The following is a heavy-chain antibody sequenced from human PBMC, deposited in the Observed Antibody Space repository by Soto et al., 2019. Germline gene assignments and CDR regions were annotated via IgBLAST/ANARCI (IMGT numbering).Heavy chain of an antibody. V-gene: IGHV3-23*01. D-gene: IGHD3-3*01. Sequence: EVKLLESGGGLAQPGGSLRLSCVGSGFTCDSYAISWVRQAPGERLQWIAAISGSADGTDYAHTVRGRFTISRDNAKKTVHLQMDSLRVEDTAVYFCAKDTVGGYSFWSGYYSDGLDVWGQGTLVSVS. CDR2: ISGSADGT. CDR1: GFTCDSYA. J-gene: IGHJ3*01. CDR3: AKDTVGGYSFWSGYYSDGLDV.